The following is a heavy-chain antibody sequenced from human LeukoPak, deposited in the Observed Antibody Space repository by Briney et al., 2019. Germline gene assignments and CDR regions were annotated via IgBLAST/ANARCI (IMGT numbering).Heavy chain of an antibody. CDR3: AREEGYCSSTSCLTSFDY. CDR2: INHSGSS. V-gene: IGHV4-39*07. D-gene: IGHD2-2*01. Sequence: PSETLSLTCTVSGGSISSSSYYWGWIRQPPGKGLEWIGEINHSGSSNYNPSLKSRVTISVDTSKNQFSLKLSSVTAADTAVYYCAREEGYCSSTSCLTSFDYWGQGTLVTVSS. CDR1: GGSISSSSYY. J-gene: IGHJ4*02.